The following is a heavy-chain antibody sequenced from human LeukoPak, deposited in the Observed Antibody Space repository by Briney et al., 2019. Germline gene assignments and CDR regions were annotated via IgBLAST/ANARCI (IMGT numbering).Heavy chain of an antibody. J-gene: IGHJ4*02. CDR2: ISASGDNT. CDR3: AKARQGHFDY. CDR1: GFTFSRHS. Sequence: GGSLRLSCAASGFTFSRHSMTWVRQAPGKGLEWVSAISASGDNTYYADSVRGRFTMSRDNSKNTVYLQMNSLRAEDTAVYYCAKARQGHFDYWGQGTLVTVSS. V-gene: IGHV3-23*01.